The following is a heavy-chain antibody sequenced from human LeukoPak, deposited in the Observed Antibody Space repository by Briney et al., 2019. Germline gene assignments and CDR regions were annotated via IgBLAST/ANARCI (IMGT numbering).Heavy chain of an antibody. V-gene: IGHV1-18*01. CDR2: ISAYKGNT. Sequence: ASVKVSCKASGYNFEILGISWVRQAPGQGLEWMGWISAYKGNTKYAQKFQGRVTMTTDTSTSTAYMELRSLRSDDTAVYYCARVRGRSNWFDPWGQGTLVTVSS. J-gene: IGHJ5*02. D-gene: IGHD3-16*01. CDR3: ARVRGRSNWFDP. CDR1: GYNFEILG.